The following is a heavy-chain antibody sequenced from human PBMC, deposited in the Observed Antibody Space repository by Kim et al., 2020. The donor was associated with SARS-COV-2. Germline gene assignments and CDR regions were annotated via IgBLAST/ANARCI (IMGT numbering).Heavy chain of an antibody. D-gene: IGHD2-15*01. J-gene: IGHJ5*02. Sequence: DSVKGRFTISRDNSKNTLYLQMNSLRAEDTAVYYCARDRVVVVAVYWFDPWGQGTLVTVSS. V-gene: IGHV3-30*01. CDR3: ARDRVVVVAVYWFDP.